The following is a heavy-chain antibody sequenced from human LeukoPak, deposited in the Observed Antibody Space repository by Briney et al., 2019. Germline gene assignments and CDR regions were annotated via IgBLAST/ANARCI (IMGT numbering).Heavy chain of an antibody. J-gene: IGHJ4*02. V-gene: IGHV4-34*01. CDR3: ARHPLIVVVPAANFDY. D-gene: IGHD2-2*01. CDR1: GGSFSGYY. CDR2: INHSGST. Sequence: SETLSLTCAVYGGSFSGYYWSWIRQPPGKGLEWIGEINHSGSTNYNPSLKSRVTISVDTSKNQFSLKLSSVTAADTAVYYCARHPLIVVVPAANFDYWGQGTLVTVSS.